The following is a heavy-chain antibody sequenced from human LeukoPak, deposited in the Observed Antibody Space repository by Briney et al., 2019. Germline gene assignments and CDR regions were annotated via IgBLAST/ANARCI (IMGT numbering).Heavy chain of an antibody. Sequence: GGSLKLSCAASGFTFSSYGMHWVRQAPGKGLEWVAFIRYDGSNKYYADSVKGRFTISRDNSKNTLYLQMNSLRAEDTAVYYCAKDSLTYYDILTGYPGYFDLWGRGTLATVSS. CDR3: AKDSLTYYDILTGYPGYFDL. D-gene: IGHD3-9*01. J-gene: IGHJ2*01. CDR2: IRYDGSNK. CDR1: GFTFSSYG. V-gene: IGHV3-30*02.